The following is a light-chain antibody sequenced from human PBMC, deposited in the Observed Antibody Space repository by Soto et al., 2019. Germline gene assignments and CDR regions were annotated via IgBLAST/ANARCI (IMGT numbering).Light chain of an antibody. CDR2: AAS. Sequence: DIHMTQSPSSVSASLGDRVTITCRASQDISSWLAWYQQKPGKAPKLLIYAASNLQRGVPSRFSGSGSGTDFTLTISSLQPEDFASYYCQQANSFPPTFGGGTKVDIK. CDR3: QQANSFPPT. V-gene: IGKV1-12*01. J-gene: IGKJ4*01. CDR1: QDISSW.